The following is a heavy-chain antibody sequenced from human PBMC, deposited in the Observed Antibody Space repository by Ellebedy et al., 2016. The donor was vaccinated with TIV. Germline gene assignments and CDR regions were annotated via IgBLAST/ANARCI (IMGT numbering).Heavy chain of an antibody. CDR2: MNPNSGNT. CDR1: GYTFTSYD. CDR3: ARVRDNSWYY. Sequence: ASVKVSCKASGYTFTSYDINWVRQATGQGLEWMGWMNPNSGNTGYAQNFQGRVTITRNTSISTAYMELSSLRSEDTAVYYCARVRDNSWYYWGQGTLVTVSS. D-gene: IGHD6-13*01. J-gene: IGHJ4*02. V-gene: IGHV1-8*03.